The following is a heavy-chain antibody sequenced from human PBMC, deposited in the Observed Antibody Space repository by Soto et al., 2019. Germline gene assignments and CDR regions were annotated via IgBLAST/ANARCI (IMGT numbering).Heavy chain of an antibody. V-gene: IGHV4-30-4*01. D-gene: IGHD3-10*01. J-gene: IGHJ4*02. Sequence: TLSLACTVSGVSINSADFYWSWIRQAPGKGLEWIGYIYHTGSSQHHPSLRGRVDISIDMSKKQFSLRLSSVTAADTAVYYCARGAPRGIIHDFDSWGQGSLVTVSS. CDR1: GVSINSADFY. CDR2: IYHTGSS. CDR3: ARGAPRGIIHDFDS.